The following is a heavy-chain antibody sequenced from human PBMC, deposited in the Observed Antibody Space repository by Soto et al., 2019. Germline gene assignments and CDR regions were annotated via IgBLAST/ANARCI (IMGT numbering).Heavy chain of an antibody. J-gene: IGHJ4*02. V-gene: IGHV1-46*01. CDR1: GYTFTSYY. Sequence: ASVKFSCQASGYTFTSYYMHWVRQAPGQGLEWMGIINPSGGSTSDAHKFQGRFTMTRDTSTSTVYMELSSLRSEDAAVYYCARDPGSSWDVDYLDYWRQGTVVTVSS. D-gene: IGHD6-13*01. CDR2: INPSGGST. CDR3: ARDPGSSWDVDYLDY.